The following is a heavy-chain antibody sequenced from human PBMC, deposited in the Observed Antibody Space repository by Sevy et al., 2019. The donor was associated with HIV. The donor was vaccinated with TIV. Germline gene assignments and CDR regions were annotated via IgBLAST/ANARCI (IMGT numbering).Heavy chain of an antibody. D-gene: IGHD6-19*01. CDR3: ARAYTSFSSGWYKDYYGMDV. V-gene: IGHV3-21*01. CDR1: GFTFSSYS. Sequence: GGSLRLSCAASGFTFSSYSMNWVRQAPGKGLEWVSSISSSSSYIYYADSVKGRFTISRDNAKNSLYLQMNSLRDEDTAVYYCARAYTSFSSGWYKDYYGMDVWGQGTTVTVSS. J-gene: IGHJ6*02. CDR2: ISSSSSYI.